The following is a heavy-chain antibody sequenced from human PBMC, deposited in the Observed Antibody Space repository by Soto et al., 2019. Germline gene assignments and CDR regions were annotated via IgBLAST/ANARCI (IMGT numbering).Heavy chain of an antibody. J-gene: IGHJ4*02. D-gene: IGHD5-12*01. V-gene: IGHV4-59*08. CDR1: GGSISSYY. CDR2: IYYSGST. Sequence: SETLSLTCTVSGGSISSYYWSWIRQPPGKGLEWIGYIYYSGSTNYNPSLKSRVTISVDTSKNQFSLKLSSVTAADTAVYYCARHRMVADFDYWGQGTLVTVSS. CDR3: ARHRMVADFDY.